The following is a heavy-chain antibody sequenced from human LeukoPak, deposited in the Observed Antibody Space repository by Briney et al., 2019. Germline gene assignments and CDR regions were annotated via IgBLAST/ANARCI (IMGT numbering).Heavy chain of an antibody. Sequence: GGSLRLSCAASGFTFSNYWMSWVRQAPGKGREWVANIKFDGSEKFYVDSVKGRFTISRDNAKNSLYLQMNSLRADDTAVYYCARFAAGGSYYYYMDVWGKGPTVTVSS. CDR3: ARFAAGGSYYYYMDV. CDR2: IKFDGSEK. D-gene: IGHD6-25*01. V-gene: IGHV3-7*01. J-gene: IGHJ6*03. CDR1: GFTFSNYW.